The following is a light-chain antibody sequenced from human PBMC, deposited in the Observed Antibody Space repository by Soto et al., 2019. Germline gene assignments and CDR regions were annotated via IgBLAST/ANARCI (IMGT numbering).Light chain of an antibody. CDR2: KAS. J-gene: IGKJ1*01. CDR3: QQYSTYTPRT. Sequence: DIQITQSPSSLSASVGDRVIITCQASQDIGTYLAWYQQKSGKAPKLLIYKASSLESGVPSRFSGSGSGTELTLTISSLQPDDFATYYCQQYSTYTPRTFGQGTKVDIK. CDR1: QDIGTY. V-gene: IGKV1-5*03.